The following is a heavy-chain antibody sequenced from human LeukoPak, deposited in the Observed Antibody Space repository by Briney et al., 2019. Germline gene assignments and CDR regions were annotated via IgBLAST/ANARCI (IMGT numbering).Heavy chain of an antibody. D-gene: IGHD3-22*01. CDR3: ARDPYYDSSGSLFDY. J-gene: IGHJ4*02. CDR2: ISSSSSYI. Sequence: GGSLRLSCAASGFTFSSYSMNWVRQAPGKGLEWVSSISSSSSYIYYADSVKGRFAISRDNAKNSLYLQMNSLRAEDTAVYYCARDPYYDSSGSLFDYWGQGTLVTVSS. CDR1: GFTFSSYS. V-gene: IGHV3-21*01.